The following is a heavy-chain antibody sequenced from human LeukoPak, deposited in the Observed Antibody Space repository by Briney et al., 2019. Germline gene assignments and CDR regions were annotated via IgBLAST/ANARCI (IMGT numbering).Heavy chain of an antibody. CDR2: ISFVGRGDFVT. Sequence: GGSLRLSCVASGFTFRTHSFNWVRQAPGRGLEWISYISFVGRGDFVTYYADSVKGRFTISRDDASNSMFLHMDSLKREDAAVYYCSRDRKPRQRLPTTGFDPWGPGTLVAVSS. CDR3: SRDRKPRQRLPTTGFDP. V-gene: IGHV3-48*01. CDR1: GFTFRTHS. D-gene: IGHD6-25*01. J-gene: IGHJ5*02.